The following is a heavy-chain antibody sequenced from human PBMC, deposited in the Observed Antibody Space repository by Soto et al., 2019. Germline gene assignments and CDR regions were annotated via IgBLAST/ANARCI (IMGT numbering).Heavy chain of an antibody. J-gene: IGHJ4*02. CDR3: AREGNLGRWLQPLDF. V-gene: IGHV4-61*01. CDR1: GGSVSSGSYY. CDR2: IYYSGST. Sequence: SETLSLTCTVSGGSVSSGSYYWSWIRQPPGKGLGWIGYIYYSGSTNYNPSLKSRVTISADTSKNQFSLKLISVTAADTAKYFCAREGNLGRWLQPLDFWGQGTLVTVSS. D-gene: IGHD5-12*01.